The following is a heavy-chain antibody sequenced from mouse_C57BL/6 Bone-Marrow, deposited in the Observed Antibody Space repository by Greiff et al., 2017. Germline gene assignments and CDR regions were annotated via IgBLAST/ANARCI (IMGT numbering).Heavy chain of an antibody. CDR2: ISSGSSTI. Sequence: EVHLVESGGGLVKPGGSLKLSCAASGFTFSDYGMHWVRQAPEKGLEWVAYISSGSSTIYYADTVKGRFTISRDNAKNTLFLQMTSLRSEDTAMYYCARPDYYGSSLDYWGQGTTLTVSS. J-gene: IGHJ2*01. CDR1: GFTFSDYG. D-gene: IGHD1-1*01. V-gene: IGHV5-17*01. CDR3: ARPDYYGSSLDY.